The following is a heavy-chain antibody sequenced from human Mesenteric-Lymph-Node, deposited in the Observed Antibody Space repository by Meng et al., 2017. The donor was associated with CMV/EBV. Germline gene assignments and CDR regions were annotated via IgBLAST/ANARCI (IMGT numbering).Heavy chain of an antibody. D-gene: IGHD4-11*01. CDR3: VRRPTVMPFDY. CDR1: GYSFTSSW. CDR2: IYPGDSDI. Sequence: GESLKISCKGSGYSFTSSWIGWVRQMPDKGLEWMGTIYPGDSDIRYSPSFQGQVTISVDKSITTAYLQWSSLKASDTAVYYCVRRPTVMPFDYWGQGTLVTVSS. J-gene: IGHJ4*02. V-gene: IGHV5-51*01.